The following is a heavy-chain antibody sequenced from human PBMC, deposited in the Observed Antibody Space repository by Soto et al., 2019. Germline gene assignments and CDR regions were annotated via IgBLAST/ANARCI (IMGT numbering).Heavy chain of an antibody. D-gene: IGHD6-13*01. Sequence: SETLSLTCAVYGGSFSGYYWSWIRQPPGKGLEWIGEFNHSGRTNYNPSLKSRVTISVDTSKNQFSLKLSSVTAADTAVYYCARASAYSSSWYDWFDPWGQGTLVTVSS. J-gene: IGHJ5*02. V-gene: IGHV4-34*01. CDR3: ARASAYSSSWYDWFDP. CDR2: FNHSGRT. CDR1: GGSFSGYY.